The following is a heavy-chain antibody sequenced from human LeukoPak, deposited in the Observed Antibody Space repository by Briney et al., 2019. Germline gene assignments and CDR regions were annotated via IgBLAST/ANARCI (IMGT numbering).Heavy chain of an antibody. D-gene: IGHD6-13*01. J-gene: IGHJ4*02. V-gene: IGHV3-7*01. CDR1: GFTLSSFW. CDR2: IKDDGSEK. Sequence: TGGSLRLSCAASGFTLSSFWMSWVRQAPGKGLEWVGNIKDDGSEKYYADSMKGRFTISRDNARNSLYLQMNSLRAEDTSAYFCAREIVGQQVALDFWGQGTLVTVSS. CDR3: AREIVGQQVALDF.